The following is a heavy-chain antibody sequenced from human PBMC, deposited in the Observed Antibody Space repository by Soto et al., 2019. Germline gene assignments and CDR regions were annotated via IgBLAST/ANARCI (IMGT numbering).Heavy chain of an antibody. CDR1: GGTFSSYA. D-gene: IGHD2-2*01. J-gene: IGHJ6*03. V-gene: IGHV1-69*13. CDR2: IIPIFGTA. CDR3: ARGRRKIVVVPAAHKYYYYYMDV. Sequence: GASVKVSCKASGGTFSSYAISWVRQAPGQGLEWMGGIIPIFGTANYAQKFQGRVTITADESTSTAYMELSSLRSEDTAVYYCARGRRKIVVVPAAHKYYYYYMDVWGKGTTVTVSS.